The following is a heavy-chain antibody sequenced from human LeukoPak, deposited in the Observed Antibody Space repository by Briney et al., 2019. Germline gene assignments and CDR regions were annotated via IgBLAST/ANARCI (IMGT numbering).Heavy chain of an antibody. J-gene: IGHJ3*02. V-gene: IGHV1-46*01. CDR3: ARXXXGXXXXYDI. CDR1: FTXXY. Sequence: FTXXYMHWVRQAPGQGLEWXGIINPSGGSTSYAQKFQGRVTMTRDTSTSTVYMELSRLRSEDTAIYYCARXXXGXXXXYDIWGXGXVVTVPS. CDR2: INPSGGST.